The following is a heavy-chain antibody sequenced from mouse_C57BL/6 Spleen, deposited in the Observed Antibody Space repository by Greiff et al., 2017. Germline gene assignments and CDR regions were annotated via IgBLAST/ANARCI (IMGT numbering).Heavy chain of an antibody. D-gene: IGHD1-1*01. J-gene: IGHJ2*01. CDR3: ARGYGSSFGFDY. CDR1: GYAFSSSW. V-gene: IGHV1-82*01. Sequence: VQLQQSGPELVKPGASVKISCKASGYAFSSSWMNWVKQRPGKGLEWIGRIYPGDGDTNYNGKFKGKATLTADKSSSTAYMQLSSLTSEDSAVYFCARGYGSSFGFDYWGQGTTLTVSS. CDR2: IYPGDGDT.